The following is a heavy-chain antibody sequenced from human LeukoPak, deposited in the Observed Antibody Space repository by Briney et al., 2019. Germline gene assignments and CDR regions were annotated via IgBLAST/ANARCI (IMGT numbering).Heavy chain of an antibody. D-gene: IGHD3-22*01. Sequence: GGSLRLSCAASGFTFSSYEMNWVRQAPGKGLEWVSYISSSGSTIYYADSVKGRFTISRDNAKNSLYLQMNSLRAEDTAVYYCATNSVYDSSGYPFDYWGQGTLVTVSS. V-gene: IGHV3-48*03. CDR1: GFTFSSYE. CDR2: ISSSGSTI. J-gene: IGHJ4*02. CDR3: ATNSVYDSSGYPFDY.